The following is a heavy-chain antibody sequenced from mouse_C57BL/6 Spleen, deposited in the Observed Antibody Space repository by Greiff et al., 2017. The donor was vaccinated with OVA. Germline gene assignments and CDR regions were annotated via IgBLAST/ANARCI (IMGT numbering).Heavy chain of an antibody. CDR3: ARLVTGTNAMDY. V-gene: IGHV5-6*01. CDR2: ISSGGSYT. CDR1: GFTFSSYG. Sequence: EVKLVESGGDLVKPGGSLKLSCAASGFTFSSYGMSWVRQTPDKRLEWVATISSGGSYTYYPDSVKGRFTISRDNAKNTLYLQMSSLKSEDTAMYYCARLVTGTNAMDYWGQGTSVTVSS. D-gene: IGHD4-1*01. J-gene: IGHJ4*01.